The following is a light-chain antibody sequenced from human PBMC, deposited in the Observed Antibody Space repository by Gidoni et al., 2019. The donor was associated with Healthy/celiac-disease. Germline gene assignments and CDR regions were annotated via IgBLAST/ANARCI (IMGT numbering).Light chain of an antibody. V-gene: IGKV3-20*01. CDR2: GAS. J-gene: IGKJ2*01. CDR3: QQYGSSPYT. Sequence: EIVVTQSPGTLHLSPRERATLSYTASQSVSSSYLAWYQQNPGQAPRPLIYGASSRATGIPHRFSGSGFGTDFIFPISRLGLEDFAVYSCQQYGSSPYTSGQGTKLEIK. CDR1: QSVSSSY.